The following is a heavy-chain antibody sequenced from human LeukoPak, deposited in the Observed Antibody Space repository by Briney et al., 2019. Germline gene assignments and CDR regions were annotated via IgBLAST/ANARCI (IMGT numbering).Heavy chain of an antibody. Sequence: GGSLRLSCAASRFTFSSYAMSWVRQAPGKGLEWVSVISGGGGSTYYADSVKGRFTISRDNSKNTLYLQMNSLRAEDTAVYYCARVTVTTFSPTDYMDVWGKGTTVTISS. D-gene: IGHD4-17*01. V-gene: IGHV3-23*01. CDR2: ISGGGGST. J-gene: IGHJ6*03. CDR1: RFTFSSYA. CDR3: ARVTVTTFSPTDYMDV.